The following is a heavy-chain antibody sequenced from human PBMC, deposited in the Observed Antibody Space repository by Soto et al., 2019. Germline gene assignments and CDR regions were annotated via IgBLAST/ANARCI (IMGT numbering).Heavy chain of an antibody. CDR1: GFNFEDYA. J-gene: IGHJ5*02. Sequence: GGSLRLSCEGFGFNFEDYAMHWIRQAQGKGLEWVSGINWNGGITGYADSVKGRFTVSRDNANNSLHLEMSSLKTEDTALYYCARGRGALTVVSNWFDPWGQGTLVTVSS. CDR2: INWNGGIT. D-gene: IGHD2-15*01. V-gene: IGHV3-9*01. CDR3: ARGRGALTVVSNWFDP.